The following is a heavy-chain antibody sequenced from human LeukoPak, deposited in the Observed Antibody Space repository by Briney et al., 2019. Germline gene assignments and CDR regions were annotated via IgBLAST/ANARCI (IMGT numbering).Heavy chain of an antibody. J-gene: IGHJ4*02. D-gene: IGHD4-17*01. CDR2: IYYSGST. CDR1: GDSISDYY. V-gene: IGHV4-59*01. CDR3: ARGTRYGDFVNYFDF. Sequence: SETLSLTCSVSGDSISDYYWSWIRQPPGKGLEYIGYIYYSGSTNYNPSLKSRVTISVDTSNNEFSLKLSSVTAADTAVYYCARGTRYGDFVNYFDFWGQGALVTVSS.